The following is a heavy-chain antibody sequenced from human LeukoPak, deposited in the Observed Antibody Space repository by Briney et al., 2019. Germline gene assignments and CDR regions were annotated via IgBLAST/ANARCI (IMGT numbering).Heavy chain of an antibody. CDR3: AKDSRRYSNGWHFDY. CDR2: IRYDGGNK. Sequence: PGGSLRLSCAASGFTFSSYGMHWVRQAPDKGREWVAFIRYDGGNKYYADSMKGRFTISRDNSKNTLYLQINSLRAEDTAVYYCAKDSRRYSNGWHFDYWGQGILVTVSS. J-gene: IGHJ4*02. D-gene: IGHD6-19*01. CDR1: GFTFSSYG. V-gene: IGHV3-30*02.